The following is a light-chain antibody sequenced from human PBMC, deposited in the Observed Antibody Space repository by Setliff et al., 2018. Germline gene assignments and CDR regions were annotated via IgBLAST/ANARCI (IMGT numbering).Light chain of an antibody. Sequence: QSVLTQPPSASGTTGQTVTISCSGSSSNIGDSSVTWYQQLPGTAPKLLIYNDNQRPSGVPDRSSGSKSGTSASLAISGLQSEDEADYYCAAWDVMLTGFHGVCGGWTKATV. CDR2: NDN. CDR1: SSNIGDSS. V-gene: IGLV1-44*01. J-gene: IGLJ3*02. CDR3: AAWDVMLTGFHGV.